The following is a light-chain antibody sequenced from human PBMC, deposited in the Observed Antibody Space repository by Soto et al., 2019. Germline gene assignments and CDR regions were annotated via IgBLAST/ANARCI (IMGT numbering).Light chain of an antibody. Sequence: IVLTQSPGTLSLSPGERATLSCRASQSVSSNYLARYQQKPGQAPRLLLYGASTRATGIPDRFSGSGSGTDFSLTISRLEPEDCAVYYCQQHGTSFTFGGGNKVEIK. CDR1: QSVSSNY. CDR3: QQHGTSFT. V-gene: IGKV3-20*01. J-gene: IGKJ4*01. CDR2: GAS.